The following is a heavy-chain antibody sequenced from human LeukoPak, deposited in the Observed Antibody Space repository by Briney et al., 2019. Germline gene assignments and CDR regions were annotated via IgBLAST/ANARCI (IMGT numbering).Heavy chain of an antibody. D-gene: IGHD6-13*01. CDR1: GYTFTGYY. J-gene: IGHJ5*02. CDR3: ARGARSSSWYNWFDP. V-gene: IGHV1-2*02. Sequence: ASVKVSCKASGYTFTGYYMHWVRQAPGQGLEWMGWINPNSGGTNYAQKFQGRVTMTRDTSISTAYMELSRLRSDDTAVYYCARGARSSSWYNWFDPWGQGTLVTISS. CDR2: INPNSGGT.